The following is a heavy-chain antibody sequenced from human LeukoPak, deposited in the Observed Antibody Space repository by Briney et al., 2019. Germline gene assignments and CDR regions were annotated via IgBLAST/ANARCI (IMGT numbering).Heavy chain of an antibody. CDR2: INPNSGGT. CDR3: ARDAQSYHDFWTGPTEGDAFDI. D-gene: IGHD3-3*01. CDR1: GYTFTGYY. Sequence: ASVKVSCKASGYTFTGYYMHWVRQAPGQGLEWMGWINPNSGGTIHAQKFRGRVTMTRDTSISTAYMDLSSLRSDDTAVYYCARDAQSYHDFWTGPTEGDAFDIWGQGTMVTVSS. J-gene: IGHJ3*02. V-gene: IGHV1-2*02.